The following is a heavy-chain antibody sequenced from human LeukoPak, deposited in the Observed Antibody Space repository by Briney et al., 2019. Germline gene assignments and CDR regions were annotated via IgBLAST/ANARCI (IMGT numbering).Heavy chain of an antibody. CDR2: IIPILGIA. D-gene: IGHD2-15*01. J-gene: IGHJ4*02. CDR3: ARAPGISQAADY. V-gene: IGHV1-69*02. CDR1: GGTFSSCT. Sequence: SVKVSCKASGGTFSSCTISWVRQAPGQGPEWMGRIIPILGIANYAQKFQGRVTITADKSTSTAYVELSSLRSEDTAVYYCARAPGISQAADYWGQGTLVTVSS.